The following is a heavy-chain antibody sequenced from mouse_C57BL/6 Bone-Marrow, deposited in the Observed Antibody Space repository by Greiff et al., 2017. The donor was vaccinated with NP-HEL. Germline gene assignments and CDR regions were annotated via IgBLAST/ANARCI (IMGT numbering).Heavy chain of an antibody. V-gene: IGHV1-69*01. CDR3: ARRETAQATWSFAY. Sequence: QVQLQQPGAELVMPGASVKLSCKASGYTFTSYWMHWVKQRPGQGLEWIGEIDPSDSYTNYNQKFKGKSTLTVDKSSSTAYMQLSSLTSEDSAVYYCARRETAQATWSFAYWGQGTLVTVSA. J-gene: IGHJ3*01. CDR1: GYTFTSYW. D-gene: IGHD3-2*02. CDR2: IDPSDSYT.